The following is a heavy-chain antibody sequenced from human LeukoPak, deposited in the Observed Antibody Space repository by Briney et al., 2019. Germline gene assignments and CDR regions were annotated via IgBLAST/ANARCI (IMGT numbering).Heavy chain of an antibody. CDR1: GFTFSSYA. J-gene: IGHJ4*02. V-gene: IGHV3-30-3*01. D-gene: IGHD3-3*01. CDR2: ISYDGSNK. Sequence: PGGSLRLSCAASGFTFSSYAMHWVRQAPGKGLEWVAVISYDGSNKYYADSVKGRFTISRDNSKNTLYLQMNSLRAEDTAVYYCARVRFGETSGYFVKHFDYWGQGTLVTVSS. CDR3: ARVRFGETSGYFVKHFDY.